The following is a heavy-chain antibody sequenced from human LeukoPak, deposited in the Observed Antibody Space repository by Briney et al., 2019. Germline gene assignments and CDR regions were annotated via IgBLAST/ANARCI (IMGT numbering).Heavy chain of an antibody. Sequence: PGGSLRLSCSASGFTFSSYAMHWVRQAPGKGLEYVSTITSNGGTTYYADSVKDRFTISRDNSKNTLYLQMSSLRPEDTAVYYCVKSRPEVSLSSWGQGTLVTVSS. CDR3: VKSRPEVSLSS. V-gene: IGHV3-64D*06. CDR1: GFTFSSYA. CDR2: ITSNGGTT. D-gene: IGHD1-14*01. J-gene: IGHJ1*01.